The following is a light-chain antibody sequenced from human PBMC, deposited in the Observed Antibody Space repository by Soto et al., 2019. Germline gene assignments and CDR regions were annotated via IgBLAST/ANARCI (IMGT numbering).Light chain of an antibody. CDR3: QQYNSYWT. J-gene: IGKJ1*01. Sequence: DIQITQSPSTLSASVGDRVTITCRASQSISSWLAWYQQKPGKAPKLLIYDASSLESGVPSRFSGSGSGTEFTLTISSLQPDDFATYYRQQYNSYWTFGQGTKVDI. CDR2: DAS. CDR1: QSISSW. V-gene: IGKV1-5*01.